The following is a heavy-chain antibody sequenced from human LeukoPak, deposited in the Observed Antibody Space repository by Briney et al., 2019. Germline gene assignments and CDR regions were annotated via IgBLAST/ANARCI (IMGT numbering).Heavy chain of an antibody. V-gene: IGHV3-30*18. Sequence: GGSLRLSCEASGFTFSSYGMSWVRQAPGKGLEWVAVISYDGGTKYYADSVKGRFTISRDNSKNTLYLQMNSLRAEDTAVYYCAKDKMAYSTSSWDYWGQGTLVTVSS. D-gene: IGHD6-6*01. J-gene: IGHJ4*02. CDR1: GFTFSSYG. CDR3: AKDKMAYSTSSWDY. CDR2: ISYDGGTK.